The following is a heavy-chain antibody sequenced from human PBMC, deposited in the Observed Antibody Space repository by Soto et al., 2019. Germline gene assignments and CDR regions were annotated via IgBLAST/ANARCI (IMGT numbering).Heavy chain of an antibody. CDR1: GFSFSSHA. Sequence: EVQLLESGGGLVQPGGSLRLSCAASGFSFSSHAMSWVRQAPGKGVEWVSAIGGVGTGTYYADSVKGRFTISRDNSKNTLYLQMNSLRAEDTAVYYCANSIGFWSGYHDYWGQGTLVTVSS. CDR2: IGGVGTGT. CDR3: ANSIGFWSGYHDY. D-gene: IGHD3-3*01. J-gene: IGHJ4*02. V-gene: IGHV3-23*01.